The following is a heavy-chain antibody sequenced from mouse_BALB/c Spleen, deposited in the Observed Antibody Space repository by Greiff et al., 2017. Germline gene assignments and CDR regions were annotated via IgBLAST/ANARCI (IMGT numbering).Heavy chain of an antibody. Sequence: VQLVESGPGLVAPSQSLSITCTVSGFSLTGYGVNWVRQPPGKGLEWLGMIWGDGSTDYNSALKSRLSISKDNSKSQVFLKMNSLQTDDTARYYCARGSLIYYYAMDYWGQGTSVTVSS. V-gene: IGHV2-6-7*01. J-gene: IGHJ4*01. CDR1: GFSLTGYG. CDR2: IWGDGST. CDR3: ARGSLIYYYAMDY.